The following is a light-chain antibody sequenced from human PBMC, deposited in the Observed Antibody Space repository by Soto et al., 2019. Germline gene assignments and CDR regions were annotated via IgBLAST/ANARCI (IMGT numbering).Light chain of an antibody. CDR1: QSVSSY. Sequence: EIVLTQSPATLSLSPGERATLSCRASQSVSSYLAWYQQKPGQAPRLLIYDASNRATGIPARFSGSGSGTDFTLTISRLEPEDFAVYYCQQRGNWPLTFGQGTKVEIK. V-gene: IGKV3-11*01. J-gene: IGKJ1*01. CDR3: QQRGNWPLT. CDR2: DAS.